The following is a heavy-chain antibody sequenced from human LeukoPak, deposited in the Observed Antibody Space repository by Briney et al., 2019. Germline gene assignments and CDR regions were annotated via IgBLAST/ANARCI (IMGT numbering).Heavy chain of an antibody. CDR2: IYPGDSDT. CDR1: GYRFTSYW. CDR3: ARLGYYYDSSGYYGTLYYFDY. D-gene: IGHD3-22*01. Sequence: GESLKISFKGSGYRFTSYWIGWVRPMPGKGLEWMGIIYPGDSDTRYSPSFQGQVTISADKSISTAYLQWSSLKASDTAMYYCARLGYYYDSSGYYGTLYYFDYWGQGTLVTVSS. V-gene: IGHV5-51*01. J-gene: IGHJ4*02.